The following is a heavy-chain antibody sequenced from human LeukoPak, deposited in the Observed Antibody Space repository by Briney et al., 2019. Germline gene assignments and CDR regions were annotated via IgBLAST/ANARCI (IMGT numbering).Heavy chain of an antibody. CDR2: IIPIFGSA. Sequence: VASVKVSCKASGGTFISYAISWVRQAPGQGLEWMGRIIPIFGSASYARKFQDRVTIITDESTSTVHMELNSLRSEDTAVYYCARGKRESGCDIYHFDYWGQGTLVTVSS. CDR1: GGTFISYA. CDR3: ARGKRESGCDIYHFDY. D-gene: IGHD5-12*01. J-gene: IGHJ4*02. V-gene: IGHV1-69*05.